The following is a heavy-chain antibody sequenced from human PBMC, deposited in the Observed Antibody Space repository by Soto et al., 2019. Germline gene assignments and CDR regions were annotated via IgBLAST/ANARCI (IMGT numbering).Heavy chain of an antibody. V-gene: IGHV3-21*01. Sequence: GESMKISCEASGVTFSGVSMNWVRQVPGKGLEWVASISSGSSDTWYADSVKGRFIISRDNAQNSLFLQMNTLRPEDTAMYYCARVAYWGPGTQVTVPS. J-gene: IGHJ4*02. CDR1: GVTFSGVS. CDR3: ARVAY. CDR2: ISSGSSDT.